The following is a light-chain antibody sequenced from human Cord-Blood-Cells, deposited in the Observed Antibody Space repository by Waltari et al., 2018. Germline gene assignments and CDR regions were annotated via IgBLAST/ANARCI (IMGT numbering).Light chain of an antibody. CDR1: SSTIGRNP. J-gene: IGLJ3*02. CDR3: AAWDDSLNGWV. Sequence: QSVLLQPPSASGPPGQRVPIPCPGSSSTIGRNPVNWYQQLPGTAPKLLIYSNNQRPSGVPDRFSGSKSGTSASLAISGLQSEDEADYYCAAWDDSLNGWVFGGGTKLTVL. V-gene: IGLV1-44*01. CDR2: SNN.